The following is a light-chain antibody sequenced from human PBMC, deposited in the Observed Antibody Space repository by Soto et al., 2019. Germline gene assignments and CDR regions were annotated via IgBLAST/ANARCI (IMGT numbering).Light chain of an antibody. CDR2: GAS. CDR1: QSVSSSY. V-gene: IGKV3-20*01. J-gene: IGKJ3*01. CDR3: QQYCSSPHA. Sequence: EIVLTQSPGTLSLSPGERATLSCRASQSVSSSYLAWYQQKPGQAPRLLIYGASSMATGISDRFSGSGSGTDFTLTISRLEPEDFAVYYCQQYCSSPHAFGPGTQVDIK.